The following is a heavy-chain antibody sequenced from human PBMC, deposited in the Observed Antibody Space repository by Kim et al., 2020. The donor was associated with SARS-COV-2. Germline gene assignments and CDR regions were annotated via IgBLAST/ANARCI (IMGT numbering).Heavy chain of an antibody. J-gene: IGHJ4*02. D-gene: IGHD2-21*02. CDR2: ISYDGSNK. Sequence: GGSLRLSCAASGFTFSSYGMHWVRQAPGKGLEWVAVISYDGSNKYYADSVKGRFTISRDNSKNTLYLQMNSLRAEDTAVYYCEKDPSYCGGDCSIFDYWGQGTLVTVSS. V-gene: IGHV3-30*18. CDR1: GFTFSSYG. CDR3: EKDPSYCGGDCSIFDY.